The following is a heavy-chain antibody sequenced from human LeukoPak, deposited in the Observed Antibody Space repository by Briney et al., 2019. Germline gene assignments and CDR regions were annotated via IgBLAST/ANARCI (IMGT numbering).Heavy chain of an antibody. CDR1: GFTFGDYA. CDR3: TRAYDGAVDY. CDR2: IRSKAYGGTT. V-gene: IGHV3-49*03. J-gene: IGHJ4*02. D-gene: IGHD3-22*01. Sequence: PGRSLGLSCTASGFTFGDYAMSWFRQAPGKGLEWVGFIRSKAYGGTTEYAASVKGRFTISRDDSKSIAYLQMDSLKTEDTAVYYCTRAYDGAVDYWGQGTLVTVSS.